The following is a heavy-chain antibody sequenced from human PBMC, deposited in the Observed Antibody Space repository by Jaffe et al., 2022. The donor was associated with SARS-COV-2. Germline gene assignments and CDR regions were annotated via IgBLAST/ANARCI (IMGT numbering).Heavy chain of an antibody. CDR1: GGSISSGSYY. V-gene: IGHV4-61*02. D-gene: IGHD3-9*01. CDR3: ARDRSGDILTGYPYYGMDV. CDR2: IYTSGST. Sequence: QVQLQESGPGLVKPSQTLSLTCTVSGGSISSGSYYWSWIRQPAGKGLEWIGRIYTSGSTNYNPSLKSRVTISVDTSKNQFSLKLSSVTAADTAVYYCARDRSGDILTGYPYYGMDVWGQGTTVTVSS. J-gene: IGHJ6*02.